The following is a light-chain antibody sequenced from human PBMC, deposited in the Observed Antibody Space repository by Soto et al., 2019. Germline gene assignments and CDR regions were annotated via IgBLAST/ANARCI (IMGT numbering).Light chain of an antibody. CDR3: SSYAGSNAVV. J-gene: IGLJ2*01. V-gene: IGLV2-8*01. Sequence: QSALTQPPSASGSPGQSVTISCTGTSSDVGRYNYVSWYQQHPGKAPKLMTYEVTKRPSGVPDRFSGSKSGNTASLTVSGLQAEDEADYYCSSYAGSNAVVFGGGTKVTVL. CDR2: EVT. CDR1: SSDVGRYNY.